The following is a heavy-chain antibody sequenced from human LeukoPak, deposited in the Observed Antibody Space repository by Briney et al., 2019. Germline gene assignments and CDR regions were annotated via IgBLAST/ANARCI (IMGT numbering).Heavy chain of an antibody. CDR2: IYYSGST. CDR1: GGSISSGGYY. Sequence: SEALSLTCTVSGGSISSGGYYWSRIRQHPGKGLEWVGYIYYSGSTYYNPSLKSRVTISVDTSKNQFSLKLSSVTAADTAVYYCARARPPLSPDAFDIWGQGTMVTVSS. CDR3: ARARPPLSPDAFDI. V-gene: IGHV4-31*03. J-gene: IGHJ3*02.